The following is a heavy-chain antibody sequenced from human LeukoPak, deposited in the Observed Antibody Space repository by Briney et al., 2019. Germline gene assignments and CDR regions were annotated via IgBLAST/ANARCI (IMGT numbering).Heavy chain of an antibody. D-gene: IGHD5-24*01. CDR1: GFTFSSYA. Sequence: PGRSLRLSCAASGFTFSSYAMHWVRQAPGKGLEWVAVISYDGSNKYYADSVKGRFTISRDNAKNSLYLQMDSLRAEDTALYYCARDHKGGDGADAFDIWGHGTMVTVSS. V-gene: IGHV3-30-3*01. CDR2: ISYDGSNK. CDR3: ARDHKGGDGADAFDI. J-gene: IGHJ3*02.